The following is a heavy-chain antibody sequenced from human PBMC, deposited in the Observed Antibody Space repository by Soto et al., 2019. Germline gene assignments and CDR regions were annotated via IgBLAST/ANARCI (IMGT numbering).Heavy chain of an antibody. V-gene: IGHV4-59*08. CDR3: ASHVHNQGYEYYFDS. CDR1: GGSISSYY. D-gene: IGHD3-3*01. Sequence: PSETLSLTCTVSGGSISSYYWSWIRQPPGKGLEWIGYIYYSGTTNYNPSLKSRVTISVDTSENQFSLRLSSMTAADTAVYYCASHVHNQGYEYYFDSWSQGTLVTVSS. CDR2: IYYSGTT. J-gene: IGHJ4*02.